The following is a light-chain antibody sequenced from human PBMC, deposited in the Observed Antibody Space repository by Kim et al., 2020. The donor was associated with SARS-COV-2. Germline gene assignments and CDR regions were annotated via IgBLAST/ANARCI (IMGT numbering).Light chain of an antibody. CDR2: STN. CDR3: ILAVAGTWV. V-gene: IGLV8-61*01. J-gene: IGLJ3*02. CDR1: SGSVSASSF. Sequence: PGGTVTLTCGLSSGSVSASSFPSWYRQTPGQAPRTLIYSTNARSSGVPDRFSGSILGSKAALTITGAQADDESDYYCILAVAGTWVFGGGTKLTVL.